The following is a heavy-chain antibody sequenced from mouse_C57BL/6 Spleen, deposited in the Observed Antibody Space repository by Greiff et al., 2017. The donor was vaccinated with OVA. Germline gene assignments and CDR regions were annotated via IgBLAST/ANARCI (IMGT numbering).Heavy chain of an antibody. CDR2: INPNNGGT. CDR1: GYTFTDYN. J-gene: IGHJ4*01. Sequence: EVKLMESGPELVKPGASVKMSCKASGYTFTDYNMHWVKQSHGKSLEWIGYINPNNGGTSYNQKFKGKATLTVNKSSSTAYMELRSLTSEDSAVYYCARQYDYDVGYYAMDYWGQGTSVTVSS. V-gene: IGHV1-22*01. CDR3: ARQYDYDVGYYAMDY. D-gene: IGHD2-4*01.